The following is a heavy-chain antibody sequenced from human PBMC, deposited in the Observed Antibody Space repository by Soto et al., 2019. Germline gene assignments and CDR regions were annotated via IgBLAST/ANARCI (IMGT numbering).Heavy chain of an antibody. J-gene: IGHJ4*02. D-gene: IGHD7-27*01. V-gene: IGHV3-21*01. Sequence: GGSLRLSCAASGFTFSSYSMNWVRQAPGKGLEWVSSISSSSSSYIYYADSVKGRFTISRDNAKNSLYLQMNSLRAEDTAVYYCARSGGGSDNWGWAFDYWGQGTLVTVSS. CDR2: ISSSSSSYI. CDR3: ARSGGGSDNWGWAFDY. CDR1: GFTFSSYS.